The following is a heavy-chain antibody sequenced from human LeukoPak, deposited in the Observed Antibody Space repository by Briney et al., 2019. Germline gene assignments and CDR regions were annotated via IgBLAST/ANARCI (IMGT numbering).Heavy chain of an antibody. J-gene: IGHJ4*02. CDR2: IKQDGSEK. D-gene: IGHD1/OR15-1a*01. CDR3: ARLITTPAYFDY. CDR1: GFTFSTYW. V-gene: IGHV3-7*01. Sequence: GGSLRLSCAASGFTFSTYWMSWVRQAPGKGLEWVANIKQDGSEKYYVDSVKGRFTISRDNANNSLYLQMNSLRAEDTAVYYCARLITTPAYFDYWGQGTLVTVSS.